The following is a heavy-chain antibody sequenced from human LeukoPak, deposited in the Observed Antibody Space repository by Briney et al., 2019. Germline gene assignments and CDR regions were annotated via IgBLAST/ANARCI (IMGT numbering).Heavy chain of an antibody. D-gene: IGHD3-22*01. CDR2: ISSYNGNT. V-gene: IGHV1-18*01. CDR1: GYTFTIYG. J-gene: IGHJ4*02. Sequence: ASVKVSCKASGYTFTIYGVTWVRHAPGQGNGWIGYISSYNGNTNYAQTLQCRVTMPTNTSASTAYMELRSLRSDDTAVYYCARGPGIEVGGSSYYFDYWGQGTLVTVSS. CDR3: ARGPGIEVGGSSYYFDY.